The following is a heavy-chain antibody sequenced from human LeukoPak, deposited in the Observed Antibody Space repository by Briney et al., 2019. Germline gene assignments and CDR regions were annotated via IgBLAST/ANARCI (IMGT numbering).Heavy chain of an antibody. CDR1: GFTFSSYA. CDR3: ARDEATVTTNYFDY. CDR2: ISYGGSNK. J-gene: IGHJ4*02. D-gene: IGHD4-11*01. V-gene: IGHV3-30-3*01. Sequence: GRSLRLSCAASGFTFSSYAMHWVRQAPGKGLEWVAVISYGGSNKYYADSVKGRFTISRDNSKNTLYLQMNSLRAEDTGVYYCARDEATVTTNYFDYWGQGTLVTVSS.